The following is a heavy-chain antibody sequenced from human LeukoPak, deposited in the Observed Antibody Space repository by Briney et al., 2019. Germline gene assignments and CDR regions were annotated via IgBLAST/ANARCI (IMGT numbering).Heavy chain of an antibody. Sequence: GGSLRLSCAASGSTFSAYVMHWIRQAPGKGLEWVSSISSGGTSIYYADSVKGRFAISRDNAKSSLWLQLNSLRAEDTAVYYCARAPAEEGYYGFWGDAYSPNWFDPWGQGTLVTVSS. CDR1: GSTFSAYV. CDR3: ARAPAEEGYYGFWGDAYSPNWFDP. V-gene: IGHV3-21*01. D-gene: IGHD3-3*01. CDR2: ISSGGTSI. J-gene: IGHJ5*02.